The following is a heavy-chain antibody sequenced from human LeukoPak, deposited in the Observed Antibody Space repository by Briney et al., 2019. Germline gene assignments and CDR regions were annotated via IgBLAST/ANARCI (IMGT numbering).Heavy chain of an antibody. Sequence: GGSLRLSCAASGFTFSSYWMGWVRQAPGKGLEWVANIKPDGYDKYYVDSPKGRFTISRDNAKNSLYLQMDSLTAEDTALYYCARALYNHGWYPDYFDYWGQGTLVTVSS. CDR1: GFTFSSYW. CDR2: IKPDGYDK. D-gene: IGHD6-19*01. V-gene: IGHV3-7*01. J-gene: IGHJ4*02. CDR3: ARALYNHGWYPDYFDY.